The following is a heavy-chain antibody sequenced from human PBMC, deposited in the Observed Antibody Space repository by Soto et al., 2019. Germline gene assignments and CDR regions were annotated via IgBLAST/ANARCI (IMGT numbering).Heavy chain of an antibody. CDR2: IYYSGTT. J-gene: IGHJ2*01. V-gene: IGHV4-28*03. D-gene: IGHD2-15*01. CDR3: VRAVADIRGPIPVTAVLLNRSSDL. Sequence: PGKGLEWIGYIYYSGTTYYNPSLKSRVTMSVDTSKNQFSLKLTSVTAVDTAVYFFVRAVADIRGPIPVTAVLLNRSSDL.